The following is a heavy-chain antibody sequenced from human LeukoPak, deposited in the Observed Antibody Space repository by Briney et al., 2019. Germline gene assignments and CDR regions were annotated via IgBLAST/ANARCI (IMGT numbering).Heavy chain of an antibody. J-gene: IGHJ3*02. CDR2: IYSGGST. Sequence: PGGSLRLSCAASGFIVSSNYMSWVRQAPGKGLEWVSVIYSGGSTYYADSVKGRFTISRDNSKNTLYLQMNSLRAEDTAVYYCARPYYYDSSGYDAFDIWGQGTMVTVSS. CDR1: GFIVSSNY. V-gene: IGHV3-66*04. D-gene: IGHD3-22*01. CDR3: ARPYYYDSSGYDAFDI.